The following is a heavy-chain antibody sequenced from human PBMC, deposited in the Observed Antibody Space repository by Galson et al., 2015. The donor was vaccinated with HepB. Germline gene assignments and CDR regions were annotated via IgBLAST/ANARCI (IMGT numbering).Heavy chain of an antibody. CDR1: GYTFTSYA. CDR3: AGDYYDSSGYLPYFDY. J-gene: IGHJ4*02. CDR2: INAGNGNT. V-gene: IGHV1-3*01. Sequence: SVKVSCKASGYTFTSYAMHWVRQAPGQRLEWMGWINAGNGNTKYSQKFQGRVTITRDTSASTAYMELSSLRSEDTAVYYCAGDYYDSSGYLPYFDYWGQGTLVTVSS. D-gene: IGHD3-22*01.